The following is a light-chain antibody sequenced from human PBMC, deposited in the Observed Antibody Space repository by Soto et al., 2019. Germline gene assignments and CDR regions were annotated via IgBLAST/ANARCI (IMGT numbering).Light chain of an antibody. Sequence: QSVLTQPPSASGTPGQRVTISCSGSSSNIGSNYVNWYQHLPGTAPKLLIYRNDQRPSGVPDRFSGSKSGTSASLAISGLRSEDEADYYCATRDDSLSGYWLFGGGTKLTVL. CDR2: RND. V-gene: IGLV1-47*01. J-gene: IGLJ3*02. CDR3: ATRDDSLSGYWL. CDR1: SSNIGSNY.